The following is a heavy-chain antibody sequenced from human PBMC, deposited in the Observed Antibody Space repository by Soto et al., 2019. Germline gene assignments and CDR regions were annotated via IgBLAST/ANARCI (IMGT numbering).Heavy chain of an antibody. CDR1: GFTFSSYS. V-gene: IGHV3-21*01. Sequence: GGSLRLSCAASGFTFSSYSMNWVRQAPGKGLEWVSSISTRSTYTNYADSVKGRFTISRDNTKNSLYLQMDSLRVEDTAVYYCARDLAWKRGKVGRYYYGMDVWGQGTTVTVSS. CDR2: ISTRSTYT. CDR3: ARDLAWKRGKVGRYYYGMDV. D-gene: IGHD1-1*01. J-gene: IGHJ6*02.